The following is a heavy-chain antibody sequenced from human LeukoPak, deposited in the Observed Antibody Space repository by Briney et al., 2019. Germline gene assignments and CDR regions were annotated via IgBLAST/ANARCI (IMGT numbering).Heavy chain of an antibody. Sequence: GGSLKLSCAASGFTFSGSAMHWVRQTSGKGLEWVGRIRSKANSYATAYAASVKGRFTISRDDSKNTAYPQMNSLKTEDTAVYHCTRPIGSWYEGYWGQGTLVTVSS. D-gene: IGHD2-15*01. CDR1: GFTFSGSA. CDR3: TRPIGSWYEGY. CDR2: IRSKANSYAT. V-gene: IGHV3-73*01. J-gene: IGHJ4*02.